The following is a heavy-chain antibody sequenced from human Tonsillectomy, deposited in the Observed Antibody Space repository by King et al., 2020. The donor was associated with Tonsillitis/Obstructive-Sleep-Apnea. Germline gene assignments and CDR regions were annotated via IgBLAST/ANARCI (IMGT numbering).Heavy chain of an antibody. D-gene: IGHD2-8*01. CDR2: ISTNGGST. V-gene: IGHV3-64D*06. CDR3: VKDQRRYCSNDVCFPFDY. Sequence: VQLVESGGGLVQPGGSLRLSCSASGFTFSSYAMHWVRQAPGKGLEYVSAISTNGGSTYYADSVKGRFTISRDNSKNTLYLQMSSLRAEDTAVYYCVKDQRRYCSNDVCFPFDYWGQGTLVTVSS. J-gene: IGHJ4*02. CDR1: GFTFSSYA.